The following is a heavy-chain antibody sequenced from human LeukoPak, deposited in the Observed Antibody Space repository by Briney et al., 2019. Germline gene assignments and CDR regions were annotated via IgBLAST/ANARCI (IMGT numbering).Heavy chain of an antibody. CDR1: GGSISSYY. Sequence: SETLSLTCTVSGGSISSYYWSWIRQPPGKGLEWIGIIYYSGSTYYNPSLKSRVTISVDTSKNQFSLKLSSVTAADTAVYYCARVGSSNHLYYFDYWGQGTLVTVSS. CDR3: ARVGSSNHLYYFDY. J-gene: IGHJ4*02. D-gene: IGHD6-6*01. V-gene: IGHV4-39*01. CDR2: IYYSGST.